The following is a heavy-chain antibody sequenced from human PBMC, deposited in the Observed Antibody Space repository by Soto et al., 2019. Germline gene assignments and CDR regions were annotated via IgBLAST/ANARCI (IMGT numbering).Heavy chain of an antibody. CDR1: GDSVSSDSAT. CDR3: ARHYASGNYYSPVDY. J-gene: IGHJ4*02. V-gene: IGHV6-1*01. Sequence: SQTLSLTCAISGDSVSSDSATWNWIRQSPSRGLEWLGRTYYRSKWYNDYAVSVKSRIAIAPDTSKNQLSLQLNSVTPEDTAVYYCARHYASGNYYSPVDYWGQGALVTVSS. CDR2: TYYRSKWYN. D-gene: IGHD3-10*01.